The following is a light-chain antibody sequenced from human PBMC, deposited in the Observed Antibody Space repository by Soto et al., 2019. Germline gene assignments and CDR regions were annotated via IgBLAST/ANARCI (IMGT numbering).Light chain of an antibody. J-gene: IGKJ1*01. V-gene: IGKV3-20*01. CDR1: QSVSSSY. Sequence: EIVLTQSPGTLSLSPGERATLSCRASQSVSSSYLAWYQQKPGQAPRLLIYGASSRATGIPDRFSGSGSGKDFTLIISRLEPEDFAVYYGQQYGCSQSFGQGTKVEIK. CDR2: GAS. CDR3: QQYGCSQS.